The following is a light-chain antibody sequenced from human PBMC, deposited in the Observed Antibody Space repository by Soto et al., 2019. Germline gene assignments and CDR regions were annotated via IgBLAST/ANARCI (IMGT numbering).Light chain of an antibody. CDR2: TTS. V-gene: IGKV1-39*01. CDR1: QSISSF. CDR3: QQSYSTPPIT. J-gene: IGKJ5*01. Sequence: DIPMTQSPSSLSASVGDRVTITCRTSQSISSFLNWYQHKPGNAPKLLIYTTSTLRSGVPSRFRGSGSGTHFTLTITNVQPEDFATYYCQQSYSTPPITFGQGTRLDIK.